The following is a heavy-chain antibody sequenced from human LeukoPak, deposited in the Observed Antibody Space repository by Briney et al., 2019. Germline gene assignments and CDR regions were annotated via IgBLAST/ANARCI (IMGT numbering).Heavy chain of an antibody. J-gene: IGHJ4*02. CDR2: IKQGGSEK. CDR3: ARDRITFGGVIAYTFDY. Sequence: GGSLRLSCAASGFTFSSYRMNWVRQAPGKGLEWVANIKQGGSEKYYVDSVKGRFTISRDNAKNSLYLQMNSLRAEDTAVYYCARDRITFGGVIAYTFDYWGQGTLVTVSS. V-gene: IGHV3-7*01. CDR1: GFTFSSYR. D-gene: IGHD3-16*02.